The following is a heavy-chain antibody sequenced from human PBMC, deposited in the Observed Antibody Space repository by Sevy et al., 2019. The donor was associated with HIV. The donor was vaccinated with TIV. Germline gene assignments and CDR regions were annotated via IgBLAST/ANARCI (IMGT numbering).Heavy chain of an antibody. D-gene: IGHD3-22*01. CDR1: VVSIISSSYY. J-gene: IGHJ6*02. CDR3: ARGHYFDSSGYSKSTDYFGIDV. CDR2: IYYHGRT. Sequence: SETLSLTCTVSVVSIISSSYYWGWIRQSPGRGLEWIGSIYYHGRTHFNPSLKSRVTISVDTSQNQFSLKLTSVTAADTAVYYCARGHYFDSSGYSKSTDYFGIDVWGQGTTVTVSS. V-gene: IGHV4-39*01.